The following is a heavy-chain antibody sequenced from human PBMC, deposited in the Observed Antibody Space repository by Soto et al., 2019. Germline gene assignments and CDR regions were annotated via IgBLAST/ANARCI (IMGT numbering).Heavy chain of an antibody. CDR2: IYSGGST. D-gene: IGHD3-22*01. Sequence: GGSLRLSCAASGFTVSSNYMSWVRQAPGKGLEWVSVIYSGGSTYYPDSVKGRFTISRDNSKNTLYLQMNSLRAEDTAVYYCAREWLYDSSGYYSGFDYWGQGTLVTVSS. CDR1: GFTVSSNY. V-gene: IGHV3-66*01. J-gene: IGHJ4*02. CDR3: AREWLYDSSGYYSGFDY.